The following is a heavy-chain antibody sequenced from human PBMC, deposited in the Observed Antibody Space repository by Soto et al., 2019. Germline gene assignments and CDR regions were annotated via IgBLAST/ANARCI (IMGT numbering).Heavy chain of an antibody. V-gene: IGHV3-33*01. CDR2: IWYDGSNK. D-gene: IGHD6-19*01. CDR3: ARGDTSGWGTYFYYFMDV. Sequence: GGSLRLSCAASGFTFSSYGIHWVRQAPGKGLEWVAVIWYDGSNKNYADPVKGRFTISRDNSRNTLFLQMNSLRVEDTAVYYCARGDTSGWGTYFYYFMDVWGKGTTVTVSS. CDR1: GFTFSSYG. J-gene: IGHJ6*03.